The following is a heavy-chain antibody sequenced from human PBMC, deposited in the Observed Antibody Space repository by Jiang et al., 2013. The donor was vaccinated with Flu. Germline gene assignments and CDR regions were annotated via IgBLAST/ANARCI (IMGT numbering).Heavy chain of an antibody. J-gene: IGHJ2*01. Sequence: GAEVKKPGESLRISCKGSGYSFTSYWISWVRQMPGKGLEWMGRIDPSDSYTNYSPSFQGHVTISADKSISTAYLQWSSLKASDTAMYYCARLMYYYDSSGYMNLRWYFDLWGRG. V-gene: IGHV5-10-1*01. CDR2: IDPSDSYT. CDR1: GYSFTSYW. D-gene: IGHD3-22*01. CDR3: ARLMYYYDSSGYMNLRWYFDL.